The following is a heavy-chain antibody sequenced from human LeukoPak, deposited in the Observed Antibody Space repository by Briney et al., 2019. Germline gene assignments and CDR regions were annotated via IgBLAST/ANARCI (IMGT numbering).Heavy chain of an antibody. CDR3: ARSRGAVAGWSFDI. V-gene: IGHV4-4*02. CDR2: MYHDGYT. CDR1: GGSISNTDH. Sequence: PSGTLSLTCAVSGGSISNTDHWNWVRQPLGTGLEWIGEMYHDGYTNYNPSLKSRVTMSVDKSKNHFSLKLTSVTAADTAVYYCARSRGAVAGWSFDIWGQGTVVTVSS. D-gene: IGHD6-19*01. J-gene: IGHJ3*02.